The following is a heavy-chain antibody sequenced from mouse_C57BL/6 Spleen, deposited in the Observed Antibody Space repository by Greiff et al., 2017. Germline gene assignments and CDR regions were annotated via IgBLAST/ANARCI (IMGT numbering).Heavy chain of an antibody. J-gene: IGHJ2*01. CDR2: IYPGDGDT. D-gene: IGHD3-3*01. CDR1: GYAFSSSW. V-gene: IGHV1-82*01. Sequence: QVHVKQSGPELVKPGASVKISCKASGYAFSSSWMNWVKQRPGKGLEWIGRIYPGDGDTNYNGKFKGKATLTADTSSSTAYMQLSSLTSEDSAVYFCARGTDYFDYWGQGTTLTVSS. CDR3: ARGTDYFDY.